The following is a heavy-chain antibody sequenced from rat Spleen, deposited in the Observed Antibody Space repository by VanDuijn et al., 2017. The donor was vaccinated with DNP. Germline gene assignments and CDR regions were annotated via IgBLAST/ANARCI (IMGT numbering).Heavy chain of an antibody. CDR1: GFTFSNAA. Sequence: VQVVESGGGLVQPKESLKISCAASGFTFSNAAMYWVRQAPGKGLEWVARIRTKPNNYATYYADSVKGRFTISRDDSKSMVYLQMDNLKTEDTAMYYCTAGAYYYDGLDYWGQGVMVTVSS. J-gene: IGHJ2*01. D-gene: IGHD1-12*02. V-gene: IGHV10-5*01. CDR3: TAGAYYYDGLDY. CDR2: IRTKPNNYAT.